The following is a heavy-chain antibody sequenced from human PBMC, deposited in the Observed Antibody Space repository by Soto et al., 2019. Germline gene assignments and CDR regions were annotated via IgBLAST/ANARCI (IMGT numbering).Heavy chain of an antibody. Sequence: SETLSLTCTVSGGSISSGGYYWSWIRQHPGKGLEWIGYIYYSGSTYYNPSLKSRVTISVDTSKNQFSLKLSSVTAADTAVYYCARDLSAQLLGKDVWGQGTTVTVSS. CDR1: GGSISSGGYY. D-gene: IGHD2-2*01. J-gene: IGHJ6*02. CDR2: IYYSGST. CDR3: ARDLSAQLLGKDV. V-gene: IGHV4-31*03.